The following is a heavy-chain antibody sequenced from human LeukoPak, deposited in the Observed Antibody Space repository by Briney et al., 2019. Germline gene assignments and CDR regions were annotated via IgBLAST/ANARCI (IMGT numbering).Heavy chain of an antibody. Sequence: GASVKVSCKASGYTFTSYGISWVRQAPGQGLEWMGWISAYNGNTNYAQKLQGRVTMTTDTSTSTAYMELRSLRSDDTAVYYCARAEEKEFKYYSDYWGQGTLVTVSS. D-gene: IGHD3-10*01. CDR2: ISAYNGNT. CDR3: ARAEEKEFKYYSDY. V-gene: IGHV1-18*01. J-gene: IGHJ4*02. CDR1: GYTFTSYG.